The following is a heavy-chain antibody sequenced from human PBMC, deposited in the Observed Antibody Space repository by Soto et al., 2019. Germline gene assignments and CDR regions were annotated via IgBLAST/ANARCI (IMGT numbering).Heavy chain of an antibody. J-gene: IGHJ6*02. Sequence: SETLSLTCAVSGGSINSSKWWTWVRQVPGKGLEWIGKIDHNGITNYNPSVKSRVTISQDNSKSQLALQLTSVTAADTAVYYCARLNRDYYYYGMDVWGQGTTVTVSS. CDR2: IDHNGIT. V-gene: IGHV4-4*02. CDR1: GGSINSSKW. CDR3: ARLNRDYYYYGMDV.